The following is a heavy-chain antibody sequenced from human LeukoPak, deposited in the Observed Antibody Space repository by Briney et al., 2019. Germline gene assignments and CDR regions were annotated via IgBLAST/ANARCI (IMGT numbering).Heavy chain of an antibody. CDR3: ARDLSGPSGL. V-gene: IGHV3-30-3*01. D-gene: IGHD5-12*01. J-gene: IGHJ4*02. CDR1: GFTFSSYA. Sequence: PGGSLRLSCAASGFTFSSYAMHWVRQAPGKGLEWVAVISYDGSNKYYADSVKGRFTISRDNSKNTLYLQMNGLRAEDTAVYYCARDLSGPSGLWGQGTLVTVSS. CDR2: ISYDGSNK.